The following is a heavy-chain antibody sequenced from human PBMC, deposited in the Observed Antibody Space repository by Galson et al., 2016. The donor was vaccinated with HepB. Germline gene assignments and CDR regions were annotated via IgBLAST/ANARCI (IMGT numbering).Heavy chain of an antibody. CDR1: GFTFTRYS. D-gene: IGHD6-19*01. CDR2: ISSSSTYI. Sequence: SLRLSCATSGFTFTRYSMYWVRQAPGKGLEWISSISSSSTYIYYADSVKGRFTISRDNSKNTLYLQMNSLRVEDTAVYYCARGKAVTGSDPLDPWGQGTLVTVSS. CDR3: ARGKAVTGSDPLDP. J-gene: IGHJ5*02. V-gene: IGHV3-21*04.